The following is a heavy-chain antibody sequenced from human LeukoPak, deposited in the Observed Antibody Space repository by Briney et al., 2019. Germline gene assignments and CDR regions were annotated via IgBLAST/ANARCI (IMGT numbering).Heavy chain of an antibody. CDR2: INHSGST. D-gene: IGHD6-19*01. CDR1: GGSFSGYY. Sequence: SETLSLTCAVYGGSFSGYYWSWIRQPPGKGLEWIGEINHSGSTNYNPSLKSRVTISVDTSKNQFSLKLSSVTAADTAVYYCARGLGYSGGWGFDYWGQGTLVTVSS. J-gene: IGHJ4*02. V-gene: IGHV4-34*01. CDR3: ARGLGYSGGWGFDY.